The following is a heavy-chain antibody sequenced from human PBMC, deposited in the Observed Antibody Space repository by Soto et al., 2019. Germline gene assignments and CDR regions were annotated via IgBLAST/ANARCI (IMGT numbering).Heavy chain of an antibody. CDR3: ARSWWNGFDI. CDR1: GFTFSNYW. V-gene: IGHV3-7*01. D-gene: IGHD1-1*01. CDR2: IKPDGSEK. J-gene: IGHJ3*02. Sequence: GGSLRLSCAVSGFTFSNYWMSWVRQAPGKGLEWVATIKPDGSEKYYVDSVKGRFTISRDNAKNSLYLQMNSLRAEDTAVYYCARSWWNGFDIWGQGTMVTVS.